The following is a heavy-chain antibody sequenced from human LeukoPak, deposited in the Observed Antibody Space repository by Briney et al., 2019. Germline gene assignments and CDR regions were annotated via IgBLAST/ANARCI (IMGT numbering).Heavy chain of an antibody. V-gene: IGHV4-30-4*08. CDR1: GGSISSGDYY. CDR3: ARRIAEAGSHDAFDI. CDR2: IYYSGST. Sequence: SETLSLTCTVSGGSISSGDYYWSWIRQPPGKGLEWIGYIYYSGSTYYNPSLKSRVTISVDTSKNQFSLKLRSVTAADTAIYYCARRIAEAGSHDAFDIWGQGTMV. D-gene: IGHD6-13*01. J-gene: IGHJ3*02.